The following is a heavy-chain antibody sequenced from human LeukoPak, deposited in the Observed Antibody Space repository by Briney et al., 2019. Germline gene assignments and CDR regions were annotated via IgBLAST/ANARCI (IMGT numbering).Heavy chain of an antibody. J-gene: IGHJ4*02. CDR3: AKESLPHRGYYFES. CDR2: ISEDGGAR. D-gene: IGHD3-22*01. CDR1: GFTFSAYA. V-gene: IGHV3-23*01. Sequence: GGSLRLSCAASGFTFSAYAMSWVRQAPGKGLEWVSAISEDGGARLYADSVKGRFTISRDNSENTVCLQVNRVRGGDTGVYFCAKESLPHRGYYFESWGGGTLITVSS.